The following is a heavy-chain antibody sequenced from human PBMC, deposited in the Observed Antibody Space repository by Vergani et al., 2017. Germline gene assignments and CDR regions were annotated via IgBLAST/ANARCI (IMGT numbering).Heavy chain of an antibody. Sequence: VQMVESGGGVVQPGRSLRLSCAVSGFRFSDYGMHWVRQAPGRGLEWVSSISSSSSYIYYADSVKGRFTISRDNAKNSLYLQMNSLRAEDTAVYYCARDLFYYDSSGYYSGFFDYWGQGTLVTVSS. V-gene: IGHV3-21*02. CDR1: GFRFSDYG. D-gene: IGHD3-22*01. J-gene: IGHJ4*02. CDR2: ISSSSSYI. CDR3: ARDLFYYDSSGYYSGFFDY.